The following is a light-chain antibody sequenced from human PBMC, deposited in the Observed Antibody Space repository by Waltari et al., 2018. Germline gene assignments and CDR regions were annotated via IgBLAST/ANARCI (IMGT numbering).Light chain of an antibody. Sequence: EIVLTQSPDTLPLSPGERAPLSCRASQSLNRALAWYQQKPGQAPRLLIYGVSTRATGIPDRFSGSGSGADFSLTITRLEPEDFAVYYCQHYLRLPVAFGQGTKVDIK. V-gene: IGKV3-20*01. J-gene: IGKJ1*01. CDR3: QHYLRLPVA. CDR2: GVS. CDR1: QSLNRA.